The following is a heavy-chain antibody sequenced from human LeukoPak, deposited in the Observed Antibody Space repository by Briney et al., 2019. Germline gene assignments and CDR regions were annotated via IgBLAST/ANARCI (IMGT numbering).Heavy chain of an antibody. Sequence: PGGSLRLSCPASWFTVTSKYMSWVRQAPGKGLEWVSIIYSGGSTYYADSVKGRFTISRDNSKDTLYLQMNSLRADDTAVYYCARGPPYDRFDYWGQGTLVTVSS. CDR2: IYSGGST. CDR3: ARGPPYDRFDY. V-gene: IGHV3-53*01. CDR1: WFTVTSKY. D-gene: IGHD3-22*01. J-gene: IGHJ4*02.